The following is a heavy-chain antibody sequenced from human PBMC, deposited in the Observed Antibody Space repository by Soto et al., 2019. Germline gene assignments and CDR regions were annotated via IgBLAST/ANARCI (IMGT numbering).Heavy chain of an antibody. V-gene: IGHV3-30-3*01. CDR2: ISYDGSNK. D-gene: IGHD5-12*01. Sequence: QVQLVESGGGVVQPGRSLRLSCAASGFTFSSYAMHWVRQAPGKGLEWVAVISYDGSNKYYADSVKGRFTISRDNSKNTLYLQMNSLRAEDTAVYYCARGAYSGYDQEYYYYYGMDVWGQGTTVTVSS. CDR1: GFTFSSYA. J-gene: IGHJ6*02. CDR3: ARGAYSGYDQEYYYYYGMDV.